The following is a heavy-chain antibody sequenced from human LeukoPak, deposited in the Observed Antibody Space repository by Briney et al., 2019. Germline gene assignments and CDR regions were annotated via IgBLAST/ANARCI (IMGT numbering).Heavy chain of an antibody. J-gene: IGHJ6*04. D-gene: IGHD6-13*01. CDR2: INGNGGNT. V-gene: IGHV3-64*01. Sequence: GGSLRLSCAASGFTFNNYAMHWVRQAPGKGLEYVSAINGNGGNTYYTNSVKGRFTISRDNSKNTLYLQMGSLRAEDTAVYYCASTYISSWGRDAWGKGTTVTVSS. CDR3: ASTYISSWGRDA. CDR1: GFTFNNYA.